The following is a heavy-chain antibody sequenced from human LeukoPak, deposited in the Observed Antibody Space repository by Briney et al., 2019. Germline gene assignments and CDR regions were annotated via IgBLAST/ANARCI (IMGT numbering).Heavy chain of an antibody. CDR2: IGTAGDT. CDR3: ARGAGIAAAGTGVDY. Sequence: GGSLRLSCAASGFTFSNYAMSWVRQATGKGLEWVSAIGTAGDTYYPGSVKGRFTISRENAKNSLYLQMNSLRAGDTAVYYCARGAGIAAAGTGVDYWGQGTLVTVSS. D-gene: IGHD6-13*01. J-gene: IGHJ4*02. V-gene: IGHV3-13*01. CDR1: GFTFSNYA.